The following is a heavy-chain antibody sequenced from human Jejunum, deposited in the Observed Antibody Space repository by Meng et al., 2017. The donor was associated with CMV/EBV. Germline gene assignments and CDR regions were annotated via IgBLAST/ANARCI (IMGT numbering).Heavy chain of an antibody. Sequence: SSIRSGSYWDWIRHAPGKGLEWIGPVFHTGGTYYNPSLKSRVTISVDTSKNQFSLKLRFVTAADTAVYYCARVSWNDGSDYHGMDVWGQGTTVTVSS. CDR1: SSIRSGSY. V-gene: IGHV4-38-2*02. CDR2: VFHTGGT. D-gene: IGHD1-1*01. J-gene: IGHJ6*02. CDR3: ARVSWNDGSDYHGMDV.